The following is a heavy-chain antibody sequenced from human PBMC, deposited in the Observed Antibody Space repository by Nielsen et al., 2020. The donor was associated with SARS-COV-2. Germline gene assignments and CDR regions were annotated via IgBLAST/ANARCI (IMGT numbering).Heavy chain of an antibody. CDR2: ISISSSSF. J-gene: IGHJ6*02. CDR3: ARAYRNYYYAMDV. CDR1: GFTFSSYS. D-gene: IGHD3-16*01. V-gene: IGHV3-21*01. Sequence: GGSLRLSCAASGFTFSSYSMNWVHQAPGKGLEWVSSISISSSSFYYTDSVRGRFTISRDNAKSSLYLQLTSLRAEDTAVYYCARAYRNYYYAMDVWGQGTTVTVSS.